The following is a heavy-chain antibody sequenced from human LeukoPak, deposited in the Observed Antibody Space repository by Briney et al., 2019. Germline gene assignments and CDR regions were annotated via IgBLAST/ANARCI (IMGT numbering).Heavy chain of an antibody. CDR1: GYTFTGYY. D-gene: IGHD5-12*01. V-gene: IGHV1-2*02. CDR2: INLNSGGT. Sequence: ASVEVSCKASGYTFTGYYMHWVRQAPGQGLEWMGWINLNSGGTNYAQKFQGRVTMTRDTSISTAYMELSRLRSDDTALYYCARKSSTGGYNGYDVWYFDLWGRGTLVTVSS. CDR3: ARKSSTGGYNGYDVWYFDL. J-gene: IGHJ2*01.